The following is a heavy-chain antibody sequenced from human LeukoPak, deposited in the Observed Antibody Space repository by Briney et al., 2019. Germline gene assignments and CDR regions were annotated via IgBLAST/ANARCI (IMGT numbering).Heavy chain of an antibody. CDR3: ASDYSNAFDI. V-gene: IGHV3-30*03. Sequence: GGSLRLSCAASGFTFSGYGMHWVRQAPGKGLEWVAVISYDGSNKYYADSVKGRFTISRDNSKNTLYLQMNSLRAEDTAVYYCASDYSNAFDIWGQGTMVTVSS. CDR2: ISYDGSNK. J-gene: IGHJ3*02. CDR1: GFTFSGYG. D-gene: IGHD2-21*01.